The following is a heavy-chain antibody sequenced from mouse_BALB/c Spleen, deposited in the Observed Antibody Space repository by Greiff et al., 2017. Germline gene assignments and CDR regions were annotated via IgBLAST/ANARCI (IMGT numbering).Heavy chain of an antibody. V-gene: IGHV5-6*01. J-gene: IGHJ4*01. CDR1: GFTFSSYG. CDR3: ARFEMDY. Sequence: VQLKESGGDLVKPGGSLKLSCAASGFTFSSYGMSWVRQTPDKRLEWVATISSGGSYTYYPDSVKGRFTISRDNAKNTLYLQMSSLKSEDTAMYYCARFEMDYWGQGTSVTVSS. CDR2: ISSGGSYT.